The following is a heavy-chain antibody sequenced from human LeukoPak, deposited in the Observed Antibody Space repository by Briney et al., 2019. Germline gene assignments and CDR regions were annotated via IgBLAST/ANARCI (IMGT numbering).Heavy chain of an antibody. J-gene: IGHJ5*02. Sequence: SETLSLTCTVSGGSISSSSYYWGWIRQPPGKGLECIGSIYYSGSTYYNPSLKSRVTISVDTSKNQFSLKLSSVTAADTAVYYCARHVRDYGDYGWFDPWGQGTLVTVSS. D-gene: IGHD4-17*01. CDR2: IYYSGST. CDR1: GGSISSSSYY. CDR3: ARHVRDYGDYGWFDP. V-gene: IGHV4-39*01.